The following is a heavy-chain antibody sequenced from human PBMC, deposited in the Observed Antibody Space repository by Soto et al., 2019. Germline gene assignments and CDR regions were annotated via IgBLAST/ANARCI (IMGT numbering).Heavy chain of an antibody. CDR2: ISSSSSYI. J-gene: IGHJ6*02. Sequence: GGSLRLSCAASGFTFSSYSMNWVRQAPGKGLEWVSSISSSSSYIYYADSVKGRFTISRDNAKNSLYLQMNSLRAEDTAVYYCARDDPPDYYYGMDVWGQGTTVTVSS. CDR3: ARDDPPDYYYGMDV. V-gene: IGHV3-21*01. CDR1: GFTFSSYS.